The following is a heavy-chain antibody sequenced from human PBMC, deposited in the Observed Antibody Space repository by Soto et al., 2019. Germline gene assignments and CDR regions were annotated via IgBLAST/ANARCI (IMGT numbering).Heavy chain of an antibody. CDR1: GFTFRDYY. J-gene: IGHJ6*02. Sequence: GGSLRLSCAASGFTFRDYYMTWIRQAPGKGLEWVSYISSGGSPAYDADSVKGRFTISRDNAKNSLYLQMDSLRAEDTAVYYCARVGTLYAMDVWGQGTTVTVSS. CDR2: ISSGGSPA. V-gene: IGHV3-11*04. CDR3: ARVGTLYAMDV. D-gene: IGHD7-27*01.